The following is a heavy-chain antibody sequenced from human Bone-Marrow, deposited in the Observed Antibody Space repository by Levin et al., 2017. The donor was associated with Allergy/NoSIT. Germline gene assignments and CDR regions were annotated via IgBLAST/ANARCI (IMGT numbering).Heavy chain of an antibody. V-gene: IGHV2-5*02. Sequence: SGPTLVKHTQTLTLTCTLSEFSLSTHGVGVGWIRQPPGKALEWLGIIYWDDDKRYSPSLKNRLSITKDSSTNQVVLEMTKMDPVDTATYFCAQWAGISGTGYFDYWGQGILVTVSS. CDR1: EFSLSTHGVG. CDR2: IYWDDDK. CDR3: AQWAGISGTGYFDY. J-gene: IGHJ4*02. D-gene: IGHD6-19*01.